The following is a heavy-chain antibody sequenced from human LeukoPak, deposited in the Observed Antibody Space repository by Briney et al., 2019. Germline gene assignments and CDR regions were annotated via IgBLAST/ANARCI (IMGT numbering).Heavy chain of an antibody. Sequence: GGSLRLSCAASGFTFSSYAMHWVRQAPGKGLEWVAVISYDGSNKYYADSVKGRFTISRDNSKNTPYLQMNSLRAEDTAVYYCARGATVVTADYWGQGTLVTVSS. V-gene: IGHV3-30-3*01. CDR3: ARGATVVTADY. D-gene: IGHD4-23*01. CDR2: ISYDGSNK. J-gene: IGHJ4*02. CDR1: GFTFSSYA.